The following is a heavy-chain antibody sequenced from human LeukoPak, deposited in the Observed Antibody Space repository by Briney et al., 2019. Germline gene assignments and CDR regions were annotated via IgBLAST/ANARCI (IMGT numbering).Heavy chain of an antibody. CDR2: ISGDGGGT. CDR3: AKVGILGYYFDY. Sequence: GGSLRLSCAASGFTFDDYAMHWVRQAPGKGLEWVSLISGDGGGTYYADSVKGRFTISRDNSKNSLYLQMNSLRTEDTALYYCAKVGILGYYFDYWGQGTLVTVSS. V-gene: IGHV3-43*02. J-gene: IGHJ4*02. D-gene: IGHD3-16*01. CDR1: GFTFDDYA.